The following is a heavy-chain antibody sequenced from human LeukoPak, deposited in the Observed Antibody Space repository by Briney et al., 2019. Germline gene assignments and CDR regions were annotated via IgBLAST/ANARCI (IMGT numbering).Heavy chain of an antibody. V-gene: IGHV3-23*01. Sequence: GGSLRLSCAGSEFTLSSYAMSWVRQAPGKGLEWVSGISGIGASTYYADSVQGRFTISRDNSKNTVYLQMNSLRAEDTAVYYCARDQAYYYASGTYYRLDYWGQGTLVTVSS. CDR1: EFTLSSYA. CDR3: ARDQAYYYASGTYYRLDY. D-gene: IGHD3-10*01. CDR2: ISGIGAST. J-gene: IGHJ4*02.